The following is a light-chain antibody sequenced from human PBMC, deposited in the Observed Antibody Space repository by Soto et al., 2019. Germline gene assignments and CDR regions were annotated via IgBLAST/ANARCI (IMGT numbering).Light chain of an antibody. CDR3: SSYTSSSTYV. CDR1: SSDVGDYNY. CDR2: EVS. Sequence: QSVLTQPASVSGSPGQSITISCTGTSSDVGDYNYVSWYQQHPGKAPKLIISEVSNRPSGVSNRFSGSKSGNTASLTISGLQAGDEADYYCSSYTSSSTYVFGTGTKVHRP. V-gene: IGLV2-14*01. J-gene: IGLJ1*01.